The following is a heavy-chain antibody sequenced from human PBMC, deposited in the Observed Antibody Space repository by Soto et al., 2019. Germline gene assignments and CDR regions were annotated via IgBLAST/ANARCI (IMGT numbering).Heavy chain of an antibody. Sequence: QVQLQESGPTLVKPSETLSLTCTVSGGSIRSYCWTWIRQPPGEGLEWIGCICNSGTNNYNPSLKSQVAISQDTQKYQFSMHLSSVTVADTALYYCAGGGSILVAPRRLMDVWGKWTTVTVSS. CDR3: AGGGSILVAPRRLMDV. D-gene: IGHD3-9*01. CDR2: ICNSGTN. CDR1: GGSIRSYC. J-gene: IGHJ6*03. V-gene: IGHV4-59*03.